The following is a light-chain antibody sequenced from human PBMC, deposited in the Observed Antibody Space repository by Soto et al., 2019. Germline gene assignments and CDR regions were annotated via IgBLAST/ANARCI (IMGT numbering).Light chain of an antibody. Sequence: DIQMTQSPSSLSASVGDRVTITFRASQSISSYLNWYQKKPGRTPKVLIYAASSLRSGVPSRFSGSGSWTDFTLTIGSLHPEEFPTYYCQHSYISPYTFGQGTKLEIK. CDR2: AAS. J-gene: IGKJ2*01. CDR3: QHSYISPYT. CDR1: QSISSY. V-gene: IGKV1-39*01.